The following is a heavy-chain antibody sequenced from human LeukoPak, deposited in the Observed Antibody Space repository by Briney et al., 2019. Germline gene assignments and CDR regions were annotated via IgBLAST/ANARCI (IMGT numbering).Heavy chain of an antibody. CDR3: ARVYRPYYDSSGYYDY. CDR2: IYSDNT. D-gene: IGHD3-22*01. CDR1: GFTVSSNS. Sequence: GGSLRLSCTVSGFTVSSNSMSWVRQAPGKGLEWVSFIYSDNTHYSDSVKGRFTISRDNSKSSLYLQMNSLRAEDTALYYCARVYRPYYDSSGYYDYWGQGTLVTVSS. J-gene: IGHJ4*02. V-gene: IGHV3-53*05.